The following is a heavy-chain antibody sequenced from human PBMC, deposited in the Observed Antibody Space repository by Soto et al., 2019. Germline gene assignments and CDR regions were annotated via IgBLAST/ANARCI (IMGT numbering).Heavy chain of an antibody. V-gene: IGHV3-21*01. D-gene: IGHD2-15*01. CDR3: ARDHCRGASCYQTYAFDI. CDR1: GFNFSSYT. Sequence: VGSLRLSCAASGFNFSSYTMNWVRQAPGKGLEWVSSISSSSRYIYYADSVKGRFTISRDDAKNSLSLQMNSLRAEDTAVYYCARDHCRGASCYQTYAFDIWGQGTMVTVSS. CDR2: ISSSSRYI. J-gene: IGHJ3*02.